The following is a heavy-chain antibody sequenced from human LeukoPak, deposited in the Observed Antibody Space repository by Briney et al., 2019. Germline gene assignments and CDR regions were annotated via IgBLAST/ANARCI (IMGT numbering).Heavy chain of an antibody. CDR2: IRSDNSDT. V-gene: IGHV3-30*02. Sequence: GGSLRLSCAASGFTFSSYSMNWVRQAPGKGLEWLASIRSDNSDTYYADSVKGRFTISRDNSKNTLYLQMNNLRVEDTAVFYCVNGESFYGDYGFDYWGQGTLVTVSS. CDR3: VNGESFYGDYGFDY. D-gene: IGHD4-17*01. CDR1: GFTFSSYS. J-gene: IGHJ4*02.